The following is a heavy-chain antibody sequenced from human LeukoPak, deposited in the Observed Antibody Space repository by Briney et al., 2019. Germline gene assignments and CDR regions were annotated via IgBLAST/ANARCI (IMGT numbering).Heavy chain of an antibody. CDR1: GYTFTSYY. CDR3: AQHDYGDWFDP. CDR2: INPSGGST. V-gene: IGHV1-46*01. Sequence: GASVKVSCKASGYTFTSYYMHWVRQAPGQGLEWMGIINPSGGSTSYAQKFQGRVTMTRDTSTSTVYMELSSLRSDDTAVYYCAQHDYGDWFDPWGQGTLVTVSS. J-gene: IGHJ5*02. D-gene: IGHD4-17*01.